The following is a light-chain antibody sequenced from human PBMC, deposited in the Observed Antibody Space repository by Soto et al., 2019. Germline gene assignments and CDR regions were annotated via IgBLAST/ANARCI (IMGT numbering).Light chain of an antibody. J-gene: IGKJ1*01. V-gene: IGKV3-15*01. CDR1: QSVGTK. CDR2: AAS. Sequence: EIVMTQFPATRSVSPGESATLSCRASQSVGTKLGWFQHKPGQAPRLLIYAASIRATGIPDRFIGSGSGTDFTLTVSSLQVEDFATYYCQQTDTIPRTFGQGTKVDIK. CDR3: QQTDTIPRT.